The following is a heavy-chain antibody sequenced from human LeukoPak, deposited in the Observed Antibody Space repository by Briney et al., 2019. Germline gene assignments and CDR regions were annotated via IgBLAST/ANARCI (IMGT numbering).Heavy chain of an antibody. Sequence: PGGSLRLSCAASGFTFSNYWMGWVRQAPGKRLEWVANMNIDGSEKYYADSVKGRFSISRDNARNSVYLQMASLRVEDTAVYYCARDGIVVVPAAPGRYYYYGMDVWGQGTTVTVSS. V-gene: IGHV3-7*01. CDR2: MNIDGSEK. J-gene: IGHJ6*02. D-gene: IGHD2-2*01. CDR1: GFTFSNYW. CDR3: ARDGIVVVPAAPGRYYYYGMDV.